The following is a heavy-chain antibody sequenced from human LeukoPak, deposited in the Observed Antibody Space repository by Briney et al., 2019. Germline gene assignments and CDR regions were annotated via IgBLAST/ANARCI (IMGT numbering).Heavy chain of an antibody. D-gene: IGHD3-10*01. V-gene: IGHV3-30*18. CDR2: ISYDGSTK. Sequence: GGSLRLSCAASGFTFSSHGIHWIRQAPGKGLEWVAVISYDGSTKYYADSAKGRFNISRDNSKNTLYLQMNSLRVDDTAVYYCAKDATLFGDQYFDSWGQGTLVIVSS. CDR1: GFTFSSHG. J-gene: IGHJ4*02. CDR3: AKDATLFGDQYFDS.